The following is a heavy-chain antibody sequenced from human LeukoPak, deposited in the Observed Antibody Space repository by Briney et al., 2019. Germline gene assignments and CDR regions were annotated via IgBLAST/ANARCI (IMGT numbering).Heavy chain of an antibody. CDR3: AKRNAENYDSSGYPLYYFDY. CDR1: GGSISSGGYY. D-gene: IGHD3-22*01. V-gene: IGHV4-31*03. CDR2: IYYSGST. Sequence: PSETLSLTCTVSGGSISSGGYYWSWIRQHPGKGLEWIGYIYYSGSTYYNPSLKSRVTISVDTSKNQFSLTLSSVTAADTAVYYCAKRNAENYDSSGYPLYYFDYWGQGILVTVSS. J-gene: IGHJ4*02.